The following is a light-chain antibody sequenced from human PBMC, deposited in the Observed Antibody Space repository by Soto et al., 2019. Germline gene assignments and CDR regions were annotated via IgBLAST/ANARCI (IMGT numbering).Light chain of an antibody. J-gene: IGKJ1*01. CDR1: QSVSSN. Sequence: EIVLTQSPGTLSLSPGERATLSCRASQSVSSNLAWYQQKPGQAPRLLIYASTRATGIPARFSGSGSGTEFTLTISSLQSEDFAVYYCQQYDNWPQTFGQGTKVDIK. V-gene: IGKV3-15*01. CDR3: QQYDNWPQT. CDR2: AS.